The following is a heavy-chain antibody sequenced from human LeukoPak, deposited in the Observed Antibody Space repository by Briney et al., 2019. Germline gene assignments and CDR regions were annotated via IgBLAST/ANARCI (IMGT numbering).Heavy chain of an antibody. CDR2: IYYSGST. D-gene: IGHD4-17*01. J-gene: IGHJ5*02. Sequence: PSETLSLTCTVSGGSISSYYWSWIRQPPGKGLEWIGYIYYSGSTYYNPSLKSRVTISVDTSKNQFSLKLSSVTAADTAVYYCVRQPDTVTPYNWFDPWGQGTLVTVSS. CDR3: VRQPDTVTPYNWFDP. V-gene: IGHV4-59*08. CDR1: GGSISSYY.